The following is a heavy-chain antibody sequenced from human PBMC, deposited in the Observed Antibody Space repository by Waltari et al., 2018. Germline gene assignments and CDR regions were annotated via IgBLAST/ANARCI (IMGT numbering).Heavy chain of an antibody. Sequence: QVQLQESGPGLVKPSETLSLTCTVSGGSISSYYWSWIRQPPGKGLEWIGYIYHSGSTYYNPSLKGRVTISVDTSKNQFSLKLSSVTAADTAVYYCARQTGGIAALPYFDYWGQGTLVTVSS. D-gene: IGHD6-6*01. J-gene: IGHJ4*02. CDR1: GGSISSYY. CDR2: IYHSGST. V-gene: IGHV4-59*08. CDR3: ARQTGGIAALPYFDY.